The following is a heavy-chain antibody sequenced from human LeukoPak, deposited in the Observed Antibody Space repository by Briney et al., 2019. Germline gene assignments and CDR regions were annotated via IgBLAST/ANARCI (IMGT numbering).Heavy chain of an antibody. CDR2: ISGTTTYI. CDR3: ARGNNYHGSGSSYYFDY. CDR1: GFTFNSYT. D-gene: IGHD3-10*01. Sequence: GSLRLSCAASGFTFNSYTMNWVRQAPGKGLERISSISGTTTYIYYADSLKGRFTISRDNAKKSLYLQMNSLRAEDTAVYYCARGNNYHGSGSSYYFDYWGQGTLVTVSS. J-gene: IGHJ4*02. V-gene: IGHV3-21*01.